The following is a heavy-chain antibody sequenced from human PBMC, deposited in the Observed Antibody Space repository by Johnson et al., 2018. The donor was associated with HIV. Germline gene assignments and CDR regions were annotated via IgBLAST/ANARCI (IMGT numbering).Heavy chain of an antibody. V-gene: IGHV3-30*03. CDR1: GFTFDDYG. CDR2: ISYDGSNK. J-gene: IGHJ3*02. Sequence: QVQLVESGGGVVRPGGSLRLSCAASGFTFDDYGMSWVRQAPGKGLEWVAVISYDGSNKYYADSVKGRFTISRDNSKNTLYLQMNSLRAEDTAVYFCARSPEGDAVDIWGQGTMVTVSS. CDR3: ARSPEGDAVDI.